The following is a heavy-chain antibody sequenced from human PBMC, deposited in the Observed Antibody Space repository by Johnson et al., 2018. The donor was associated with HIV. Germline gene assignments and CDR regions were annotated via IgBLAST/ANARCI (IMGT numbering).Heavy chain of an antibody. CDR3: AAGYAMASDAFDI. V-gene: IGHV3-11*04. Sequence: VQLVESGGGLVKPGGSLRLSCAASGFTFSDYYMSWIRQAPGKGLEWVSYISSSDSTIYYADSVKGRFTISRDNAKNSLYLEMNSRRAKDTAVYYCAAGYAMASDAFDIWGQGTLVTVSS. CDR1: GFTFSDYY. CDR2: ISSSDSTI. J-gene: IGHJ3*02. D-gene: IGHD2-8*01.